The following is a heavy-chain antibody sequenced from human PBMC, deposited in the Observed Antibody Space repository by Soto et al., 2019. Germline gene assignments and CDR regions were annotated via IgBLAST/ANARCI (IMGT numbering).Heavy chain of an antibody. J-gene: IGHJ5*02. D-gene: IGHD3-3*02. V-gene: IGHV4-39*01. CDR1: GGSISSSSYY. CDR3: ASPKIAFYNWFDP. CDR2: IYYSGST. Sequence: PSETLSLTCTVSGGSISSSSYYWGWIRQPPGKGLEWIGSIYYSGSTYYNPSLKSRVTISVATSKNQFSLKLSSVTAADTAVYYCASPKIAFYNWFDPWGQGTLVTVSS.